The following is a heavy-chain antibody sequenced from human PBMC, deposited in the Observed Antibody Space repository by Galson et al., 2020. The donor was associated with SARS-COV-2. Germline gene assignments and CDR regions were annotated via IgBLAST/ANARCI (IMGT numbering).Heavy chain of an antibody. CDR3: ATDYGDYSYYYYYGMDV. CDR2: ISSSSSYK. CDR1: GFTFSSYS. V-gene: IGHV3-21*01. J-gene: IGHJ6*02. Sequence: NSGGSLRHSCAASGFTFSSYSMNWVRQAPGKGLEWVSFISSSSSYKYYADSVKGRFTISRDNAKNSLYLQMNSLRAEDTAVYYCATDYGDYSYYYYYGMDVWGQGTTVTVSS. D-gene: IGHD4-17*01.